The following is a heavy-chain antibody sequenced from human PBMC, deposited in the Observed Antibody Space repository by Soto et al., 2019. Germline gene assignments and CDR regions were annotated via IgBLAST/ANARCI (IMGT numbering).Heavy chain of an antibody. CDR3: ARDPDIVATILNY. D-gene: IGHD5-12*01. Sequence: PGGSLRLSCAASGFTFSSYGMHWVRQAPGKGLEWVAVISYDGRNEYYADSVKGRFTISRDNSKNTLNLQMNSLRGEDTAVYYCARDPDIVATILNYWGQGTLVTVSS. V-gene: IGHV3-30*03. CDR2: ISYDGRNE. CDR1: GFTFSSYG. J-gene: IGHJ4*02.